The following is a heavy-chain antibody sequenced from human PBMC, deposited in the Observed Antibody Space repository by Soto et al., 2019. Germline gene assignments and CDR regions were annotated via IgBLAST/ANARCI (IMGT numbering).Heavy chain of an antibody. J-gene: IGHJ4*02. Sequence: QVQLVESGGGVVQPGRSLSLSCAVSEIIFSGYGMHWVHQAPGKGLEWVAVIRFDGRNIHYADSVKGRFTISRDNSKNTLYLQMDRLRAEDTAVYYCARDGVGGTVFFGYLDYWGQGALVTVSS. CDR1: EIIFSGYG. V-gene: IGHV3-33*01. D-gene: IGHD1-26*01. CDR3: ARDGVGGTVFFGYLDY. CDR2: IRFDGRNI.